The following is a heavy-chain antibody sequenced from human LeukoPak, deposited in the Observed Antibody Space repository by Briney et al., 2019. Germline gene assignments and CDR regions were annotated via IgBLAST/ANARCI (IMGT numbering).Heavy chain of an antibody. CDR3: VRNSTIFAVVIINGPFDI. J-gene: IGHJ3*02. Sequence: SETLSLSCTVSGGSISSSNYYWGWIRQPPGKGLEWIGSIYYSGSTQYNPSLKSRVTISVDTSKNQFSLNLSSVTAADTAVYYCVRNSTIFAVVIINGPFDIWGQGTMVTVSS. V-gene: IGHV4-39*01. CDR1: GGSISSSNYY. D-gene: IGHD3-3*01. CDR2: IYYSGST.